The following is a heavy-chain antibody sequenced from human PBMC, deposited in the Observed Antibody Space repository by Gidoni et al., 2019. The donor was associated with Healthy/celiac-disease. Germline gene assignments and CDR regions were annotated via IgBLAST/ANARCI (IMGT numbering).Heavy chain of an antibody. CDR2: FSSSGSTI. J-gene: IGHJ6*02. Sequence: QGQLVEAGGGLVKPGGSMRLYGAASGFTLSDEDMGWIRQAPGNGLELVSYFSSSGSTISYAASVKGRFTISRDNAKNSLYLQMNSLRAEDTAVYYCARVHCSSTNVWDYYYGMDVWGQGTTVTVSS. CDR3: ARVHCSSTNVWDYYYGMDV. D-gene: IGHD2-2*01. V-gene: IGHV3-11*01. CDR1: GFTLSDED.